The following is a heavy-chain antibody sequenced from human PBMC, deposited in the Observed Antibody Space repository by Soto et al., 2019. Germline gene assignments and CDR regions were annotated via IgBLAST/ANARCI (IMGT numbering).Heavy chain of an antibody. Sequence: PGGSLRLSCAASGFTFSNYWMHWVRQAPGKGLVWVSRINSDGSSASYADSVKGRFTISRDNAKNTLYLQMNSLRAADTAVYYCARDTLELLYYFDYWGQGTLVTVSS. J-gene: IGHJ4*02. D-gene: IGHD1-7*01. CDR1: GFTFSNYW. V-gene: IGHV3-74*01. CDR3: ARDTLELLYYFDY. CDR2: INSDGSSA.